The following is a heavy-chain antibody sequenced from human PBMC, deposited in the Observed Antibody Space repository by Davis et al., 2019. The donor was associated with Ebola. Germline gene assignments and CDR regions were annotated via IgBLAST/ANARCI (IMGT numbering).Heavy chain of an antibody. CDR1: GFTFSSYA. V-gene: IGHV3-30-3*01. CDR2: ISYDGSNK. Sequence: PGGSLRLSCAASGFTFSSYAMHWVRQAPGKGLEWVAVISYDGSNKYYADSVKGRFTISRDNSKNTLYLQMNSLRAEDTAVYYCARAVAGTLYYYYYVMDVWGQGTTVTVSS. CDR3: ARAVAGTLYYYYYVMDV. D-gene: IGHD6-19*01. J-gene: IGHJ6*02.